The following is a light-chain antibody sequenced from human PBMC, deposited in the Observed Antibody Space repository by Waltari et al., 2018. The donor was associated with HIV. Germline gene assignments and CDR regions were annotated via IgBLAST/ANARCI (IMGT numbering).Light chain of an antibody. CDR3: QQYGTLSFT. Sequence: IVLTQSPGTLSLSPGERATLSCRASHSVSSSYLAWFQQRPGKAPRLLIHGASDRATGVPDRFSGSGVGTDFTLTISRLEPEDVAVYFCQQYGTLSFTFGPGTKVEI. CDR2: GAS. CDR1: HSVSSSY. J-gene: IGKJ3*01. V-gene: IGKV3-20*01.